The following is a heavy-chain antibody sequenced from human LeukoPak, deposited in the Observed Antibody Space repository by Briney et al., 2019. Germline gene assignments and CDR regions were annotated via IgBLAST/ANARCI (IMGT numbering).Heavy chain of an antibody. CDR2: INHSGST. Sequence: SETLSLTCAVYGGSFSGYYWSWIRQPPGKGLEWIGEINHSGSTNYNPSLKSRVTISLDTSKNQSSLKLSSVTAADTAVYYCARVYYYGSGSPYYFDYWGQGTLVTVSS. CDR3: ARVYYYGSGSPYYFDY. CDR1: GGSFSGYY. J-gene: IGHJ4*02. D-gene: IGHD3-10*01. V-gene: IGHV4-34*01.